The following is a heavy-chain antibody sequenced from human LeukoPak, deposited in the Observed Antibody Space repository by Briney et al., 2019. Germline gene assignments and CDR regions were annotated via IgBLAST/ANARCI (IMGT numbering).Heavy chain of an antibody. CDR3: ARGSHLGPQLVQYPDDY. Sequence: GASVKVSCKASGYTFTGYYMHWVRQAPGQGLEWMGWINPNSGGTNYAQKFQGRVTMTRDTSISTAYMELSSLRSEDTAVYYCARGSHLGPQLVQYPDDYWGQGTLVTVSS. CDR1: GYTFTGYY. CDR2: INPNSGGT. D-gene: IGHD6-13*01. V-gene: IGHV1-2*02. J-gene: IGHJ4*02.